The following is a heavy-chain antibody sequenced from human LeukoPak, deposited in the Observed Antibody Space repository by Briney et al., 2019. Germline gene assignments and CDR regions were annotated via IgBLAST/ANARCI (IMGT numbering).Heavy chain of an antibody. D-gene: IGHD2/OR15-2a*01. V-gene: IGHV3-33*08. J-gene: IGHJ4*02. Sequence: GRSLRLSCAASGFTLSSYAIHWVRQAPGKGLEWVAVIWYDGSNENYADSVKGRFTISRDNSKNTLYLQMNSLRAEDTAVYFCARGSNSGFSIDNWGQGTLVTVSS. CDR1: GFTLSSYA. CDR2: IWYDGSNE. CDR3: ARGSNSGFSIDN.